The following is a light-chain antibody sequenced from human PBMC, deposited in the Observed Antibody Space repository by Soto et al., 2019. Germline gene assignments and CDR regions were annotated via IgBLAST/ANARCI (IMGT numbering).Light chain of an antibody. Sequence: DIQMTQSPSSVSASVGDRVTITCRASQGFSSWLAWYQQKPGKAPKLLIYAVSRLQSGVPSRFSGSGSGTSFTLTISSLQPEDFATYYCQKANSFPPLTFGGGTKVEIK. J-gene: IGKJ4*01. CDR2: AVS. V-gene: IGKV1D-12*01. CDR3: QKANSFPPLT. CDR1: QGFSSW.